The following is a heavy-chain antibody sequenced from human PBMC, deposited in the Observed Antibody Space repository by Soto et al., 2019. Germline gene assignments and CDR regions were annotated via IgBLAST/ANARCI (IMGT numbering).Heavy chain of an antibody. CDR2: ISPSTSHI. J-gene: IGHJ6*04. V-gene: IGHV3-21*01. CDR1: GFTFSSCT. D-gene: IGHD2-15*01. CDR3: SGCSAGACHQTYGMDV. Sequence: EVHLVESGGGLVKPGGSLRLSCAVSGFTFSSCTMNWVRQAPGKGLEWVSSISPSTSHIYYADSVKGRFTISRDNAKNSLFLQMNSLRAEDTAVYYCSGCSAGACHQTYGMDVWGEGTTVTVSS.